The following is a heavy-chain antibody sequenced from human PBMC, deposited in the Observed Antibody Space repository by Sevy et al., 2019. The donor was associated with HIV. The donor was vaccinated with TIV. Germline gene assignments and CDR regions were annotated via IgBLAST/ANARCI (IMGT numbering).Heavy chain of an antibody. CDR3: ATHAGIAAAGRVFDY. V-gene: IGHV3-72*01. J-gene: IGHJ4*02. CDR1: GFTFSDHY. CDR2: IRNKADSYTT. D-gene: IGHD6-13*01. Sequence: GGSLRLSCAASGFTFSDHYMEWVRQAPGKGLEWVGRIRNKADSYTTEYAASVKGRFTISRDYSKNSLYLLMNSLKTEDTAVYYCATHAGIAAAGRVFDYWGQGTLVTVS.